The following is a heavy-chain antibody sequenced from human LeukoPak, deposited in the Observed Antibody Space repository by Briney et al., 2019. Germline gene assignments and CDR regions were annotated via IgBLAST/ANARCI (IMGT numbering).Heavy chain of an antibody. V-gene: IGHV3-23*01. Sequence: GGSLRLSCAGSGFTFSSYAMSWGRQAPGKGLEWVSAISGSGGSTYYADSVKGRFTISRDNSKNTLYLQMNSLRAEDTAVYYCAKDSVDTAMVPTNYYYYYYMDVWGKGTTVTVSS. CDR3: AKDSVDTAMVPTNYYYYYYMDV. J-gene: IGHJ6*03. CDR1: GFTFSSYA. CDR2: ISGSGGST. D-gene: IGHD5-18*01.